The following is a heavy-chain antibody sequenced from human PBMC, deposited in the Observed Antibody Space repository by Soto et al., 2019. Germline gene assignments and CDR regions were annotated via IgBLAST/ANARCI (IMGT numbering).Heavy chain of an antibody. V-gene: IGHV3-21*01. CDR1: GFTFNTYD. CDR3: VRSGTARLLRHSWFDT. J-gene: IGHJ5*02. CDR2: ITTSSAYI. D-gene: IGHD2-21*01. Sequence: ESGGGLVKPGGSLRLSCAASGFTFNTYDMNWVRQAPGKGLEWVSSITTSSAYIYYADSLKGRITISRDNAQNSLFLQMNSLRAEDTAVYYCVRSGTARLLRHSWFDTWGQGTLVTVSS.